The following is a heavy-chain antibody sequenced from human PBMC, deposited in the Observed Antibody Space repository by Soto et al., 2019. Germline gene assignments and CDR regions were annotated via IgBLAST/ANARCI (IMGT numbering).Heavy chain of an antibody. Sequence: QLQLQESGSGLVKPSQTLSLTCVVSGDSISSGGYSWNWIRQPPGKGLGWIGHTYHSGGTLYNPSLXSXXTISVDKSKNQFSLRLTSVTAADTAVYYCARDSLSGYYFDYWGQGTLVTVSS. CDR3: ARDSLSGYYFDY. V-gene: IGHV4-30-2*01. CDR1: GDSISSGGYS. D-gene: IGHD3-22*01. CDR2: TYHSGGT. J-gene: IGHJ4*02.